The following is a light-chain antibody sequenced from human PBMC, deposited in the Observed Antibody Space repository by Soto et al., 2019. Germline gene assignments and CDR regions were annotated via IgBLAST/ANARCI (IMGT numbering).Light chain of an antibody. Sequence: IQMTQSPSSLSPSXAACVTITXXASQGIRNELGWYQQTPGKAPKLLIYAASRLQSGVPSRFSGTGSGTDFTLTISSLQPEDFATYYCLQDSNYPRTFGQGTKVDIK. V-gene: IGKV1-6*01. CDR3: LQDSNYPRT. J-gene: IGKJ2*01. CDR2: AAS. CDR1: QGIRNE.